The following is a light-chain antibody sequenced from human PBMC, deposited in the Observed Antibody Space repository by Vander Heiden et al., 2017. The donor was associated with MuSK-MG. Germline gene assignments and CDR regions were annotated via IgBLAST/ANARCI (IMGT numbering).Light chain of an antibody. CDR3: QQSFTTPFT. V-gene: IGKV1-39*01. Sequence: DIQLTQSPSSLSASVGDRVTITCRASRSIYTYLNWYQQSPGRAPKLLIYAASHLQTGVPSRFSGGGSGTDFTLTISSLQPEDFASYYCQQSFTTPFTFGHGTKVDFK. CDR1: RSIYTY. J-gene: IGKJ3*01. CDR2: AAS.